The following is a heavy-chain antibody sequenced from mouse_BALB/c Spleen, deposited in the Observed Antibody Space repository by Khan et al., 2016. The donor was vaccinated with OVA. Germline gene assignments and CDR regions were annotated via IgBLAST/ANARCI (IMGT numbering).Heavy chain of an antibody. CDR3: ESGLYVGPFTY. J-gene: IGHJ3*01. Sequence: EVELVESGGGLVKPGGSLKLSCAASGFTFSDYYMYWVRQTPEKRLEWVATIHDGGSYTYYPDSVKGRFTISSDDAKNNLYLQMSSLTSEDTAMYYCESGLYVGPFTYWGQGTLVTVSA. D-gene: IGHD2-10*02. CDR1: GFTFSDYY. V-gene: IGHV5-4*02. CDR2: IHDGGSYT.